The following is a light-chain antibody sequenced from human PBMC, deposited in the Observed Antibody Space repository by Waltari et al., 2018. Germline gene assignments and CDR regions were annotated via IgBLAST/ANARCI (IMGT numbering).Light chain of an antibody. V-gene: IGKV3-20*01. J-gene: IGKJ1*01. CDR2: GAS. CDR3: QNHERLPAM. CDR1: QSVSRY. Sequence: EIVLTQSPGTPSLSPGERATPSCRASQSVSRYLAWYQQRPGQAPSLLIYGASSRATGIPDRFSGSGSGTDFSLTISRLEPEDFAVYYCQNHERLPAMFGQGTKVEIK.